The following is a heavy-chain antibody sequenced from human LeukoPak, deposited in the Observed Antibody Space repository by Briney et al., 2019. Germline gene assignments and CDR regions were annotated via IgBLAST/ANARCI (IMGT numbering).Heavy chain of an antibody. V-gene: IGHV4-31*03. CDR3: ARGPRGYSGYDNNFDY. CDR2: IYYSGST. CDR1: GGSISSGGYY. J-gene: IGHJ4*02. D-gene: IGHD5-12*01. Sequence: SQTLSLTCTVSGGSISSGGYYWSWIRQHPGKGLEWIGYIYYSGSTYYNPSLKSRVTISVDTSKNQFSLKLSSVTAVDTAVYYCARGPRGYSGYDNNFDYWGQGTLVTVSS.